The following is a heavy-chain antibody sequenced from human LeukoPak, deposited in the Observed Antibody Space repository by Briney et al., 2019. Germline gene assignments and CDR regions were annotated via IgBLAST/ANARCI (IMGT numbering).Heavy chain of an antibody. V-gene: IGHV1-2*02. J-gene: IGHJ4*02. CDR1: GYTFNGHY. CDR3: ARRGRGVASGYDY. D-gene: IGHD3-3*01. CDR2: INPNSGGT. Sequence: ASVKVSCKASGYTFNGHYMHWVRQAPGQGLEWMGWINPNSGGTNYAQKFQGRVTMTRDTSISTAYMELSRLRSDDTAVYYCARRGRGVASGYDYWGQGTLVTVSS.